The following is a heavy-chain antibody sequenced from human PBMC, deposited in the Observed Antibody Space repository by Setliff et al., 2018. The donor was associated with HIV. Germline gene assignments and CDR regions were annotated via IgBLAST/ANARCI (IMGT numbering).Heavy chain of an antibody. CDR2: INYSGTT. D-gene: IGHD2-21*02. CDR3: ARHDCGGDCSINWFDP. V-gene: IGHV4-39*01. Sequence: PSETLSLTCTVSGDSISSTTFYWVWIRQPPGKGLEWIGIINYSGTTYYNPSLKSRVTISVDTSKNQFSLELTSVTAADTAVYYCARHDCGGDCSINWFDPWGQGTLVTVSS. J-gene: IGHJ5*02. CDR1: GDSISSTTFY.